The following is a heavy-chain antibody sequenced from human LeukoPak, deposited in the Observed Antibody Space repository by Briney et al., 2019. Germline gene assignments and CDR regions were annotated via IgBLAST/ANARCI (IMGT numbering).Heavy chain of an antibody. D-gene: IGHD3-10*02. CDR3: AELGITMIGGV. J-gene: IGHJ6*04. V-gene: IGHV3-66*01. CDR2: IYSGDRP. CDR1: GFAFSSYW. Sequence: PGGSLRLSCAASGFAFSSYWMSWVRQAPGKGLEWVSVIYSGDRPYYADSVKGRFTISRDNSKNTLYLQMNSLRAEDTAVYYCAELGITMIGGVWGKGTTVTISS.